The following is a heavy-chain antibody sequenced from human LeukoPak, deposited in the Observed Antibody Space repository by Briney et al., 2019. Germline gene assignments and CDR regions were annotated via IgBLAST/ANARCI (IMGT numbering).Heavy chain of an antibody. Sequence: GGTLRISCAASGFTFSSYSMNWIRQAPGKGLEWVSYISSSSSTIYYADSVKGRFTISRDNAKNSLYLQMTSLRAEDTAVYYCASPSSSGYWGQGTLVTVSS. CDR1: GFTFSSYS. V-gene: IGHV3-48*04. CDR3: ASPSSSGY. CDR2: ISSSSSTI. J-gene: IGHJ4*02. D-gene: IGHD3-22*01.